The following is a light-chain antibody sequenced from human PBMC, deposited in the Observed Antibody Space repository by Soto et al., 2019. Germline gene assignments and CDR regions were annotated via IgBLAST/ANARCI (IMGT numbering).Light chain of an antibody. Sequence: DIQMTQSPSSLSASVGDRVTITCQASQDISNDLNWYQHKPGKAPNLLIYHASNLETGVPSRFSGRGSGTDFTFTINSLQPEDIATYYCQQYHNFPLTFGPGTKVDIK. V-gene: IGKV1-33*01. CDR2: HAS. CDR1: QDISND. J-gene: IGKJ3*01. CDR3: QQYHNFPLT.